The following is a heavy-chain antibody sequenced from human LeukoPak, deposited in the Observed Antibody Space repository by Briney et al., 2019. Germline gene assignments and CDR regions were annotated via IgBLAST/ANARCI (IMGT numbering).Heavy chain of an antibody. Sequence: PSETLSLTCTVSGGSISSGGDYWSWIRQHPGKGLEWIGYISYSGTTYYSPSLQSRITISLDTSKNQFSLKLSSVTAADTAVYYCARHEVRGSLWLVRGFDYWGQGTLVTVSS. D-gene: IGHD6-19*01. V-gene: IGHV4-31*03. CDR2: ISYSGTT. CDR3: ARHEVRGSLWLVRGFDY. CDR1: GGSISSGGDY. J-gene: IGHJ4*02.